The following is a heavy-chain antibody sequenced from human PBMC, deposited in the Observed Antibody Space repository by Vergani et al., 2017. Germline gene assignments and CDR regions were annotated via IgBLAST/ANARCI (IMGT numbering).Heavy chain of an antibody. J-gene: IGHJ5*02. D-gene: IGHD3-22*01. CDR3: ARDMGVVITGNWFDP. CDR2: IHNRGKT. CDR1: GYSIGSGFY. V-gene: IGHV4-38-2*02. Sequence: QVRLEESGPGLVKPSETLSLTCSVSGYSIGSGFYWAWIRQSPGEGLQWLTSIHNRGKTYHNPSLKSRDSVSLDTSKNRFSLNLTSVTATDTAVYYCARDMGVVITGNWFDPWGQGTLVTVSS.